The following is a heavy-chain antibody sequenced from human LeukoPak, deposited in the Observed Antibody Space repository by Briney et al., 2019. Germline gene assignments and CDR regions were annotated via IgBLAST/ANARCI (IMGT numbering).Heavy chain of an antibody. Sequence: SGTLSLTCAVSGGSISSSNWWSWVRQPPGKGLEWIGEIYHSGSTNYNPSLKSRVTISVDKSKNQFSLKLSSVTAADTAVYYCATYSSGWYRKGSYFDYWGQGTLVTVSS. CDR1: GGSISSSNW. J-gene: IGHJ4*02. CDR2: IYHSGST. V-gene: IGHV4-4*02. CDR3: ATYSSGWYRKGSYFDY. D-gene: IGHD6-19*01.